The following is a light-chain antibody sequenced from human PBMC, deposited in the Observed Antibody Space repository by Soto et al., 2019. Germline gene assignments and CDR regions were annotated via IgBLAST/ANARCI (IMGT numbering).Light chain of an antibody. CDR3: GSYTSSSTLGV. J-gene: IGLJ1*01. CDR1: SSDVGGYNY. V-gene: IGLV2-14*01. Sequence: QSALTQPASLSGSPGQSITISCTGTSSDVGGYNYVSWYQQHPGKAPKLMIYDVSNRPSGVSNRFSGSKSGNTASLTISGLQAEDEADYYCGSYTSSSTLGVFGTGTKLTVL. CDR2: DVS.